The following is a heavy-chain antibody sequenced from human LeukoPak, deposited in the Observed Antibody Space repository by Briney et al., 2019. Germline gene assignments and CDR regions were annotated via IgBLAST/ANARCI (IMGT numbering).Heavy chain of an antibody. Sequence: ASVKVSCKASGYTFTSYGISWVRQAPGQGLEWMGWISAYNGNTNYAQKFQGRVTMTTDTSTTTAYMELRSLRSDDTAMYYCARDHTFTVPTGYWGQGTLVTVSS. J-gene: IGHJ4*02. CDR2: ISAYNGNT. CDR3: ARDHTFTVPTGY. CDR1: GYTFTSYG. D-gene: IGHD4-17*01. V-gene: IGHV1-18*01.